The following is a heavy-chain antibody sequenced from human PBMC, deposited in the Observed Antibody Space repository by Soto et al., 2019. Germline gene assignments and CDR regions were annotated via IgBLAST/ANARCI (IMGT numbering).Heavy chain of an antibody. CDR3: AREGPPPRYRWHYGMDV. V-gene: IGHV4-39*02. J-gene: IGHJ6*02. Sequence: KTSETLSLTCTVSGGSISSSSYYWGWIRQPPGEGLEWIGSIYYSGSTYYNPSLKSRVTISVDTSKNQFSLKLSSVTAADTAVYYCAREGPPPRYRWHYGMDVWGQGTTVTVSS. CDR1: GGSISSSSYY. CDR2: IYYSGST. D-gene: IGHD5-12*01.